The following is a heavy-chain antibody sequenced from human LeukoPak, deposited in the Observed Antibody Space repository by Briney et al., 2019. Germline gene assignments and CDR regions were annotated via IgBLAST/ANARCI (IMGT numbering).Heavy chain of an antibody. Sequence: PGGSLRLSCAASGFTFSSYSMNWVRQAPGKGLDWVSYISSGSGTIYYADSVEGRFTISRDNAKNSLYLQMNSLRAEDTAVYYCARSSSNWYEVVDYWGQGTLVTVSS. CDR3: ARSSSNWYEVVDY. CDR1: GFTFSSYS. CDR2: ISSGSGTI. V-gene: IGHV3-48*01. J-gene: IGHJ4*02. D-gene: IGHD6-13*01.